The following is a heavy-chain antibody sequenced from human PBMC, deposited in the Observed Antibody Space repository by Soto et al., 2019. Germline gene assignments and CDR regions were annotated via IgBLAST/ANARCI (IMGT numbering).Heavy chain of an antibody. J-gene: IGHJ4*02. Sequence: GESLKISCKGSGYSFTSYWIGWVRQMPGKGLEWMGIIYPGDSDTRYSPSFQGQVTISADKSISTAYLQWSSLKASDTTMYYCARGIEGGEYSGYGPYCDYWGQGTLVTVSS. V-gene: IGHV5-51*01. D-gene: IGHD5-12*01. CDR3: ARGIEGGEYSGYGPYCDY. CDR2: IYPGDSDT. CDR1: GYSFTSYW.